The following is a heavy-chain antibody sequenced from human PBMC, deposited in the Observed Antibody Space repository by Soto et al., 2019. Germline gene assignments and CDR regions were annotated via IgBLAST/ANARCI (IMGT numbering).Heavy chain of an antibody. Sequence: EVQLVESGGGLVRPGGSLRLSCAASGFIVSTIYMTWVRQAPGKGLEWVSTISAGGNTYYADSVKGRFTISRDSSKNTLYLQMHSLGAEDTAVYHCARATLGGAYDFWDGGQGTLVTVSS. V-gene: IGHV3-66*01. D-gene: IGHD3-3*01. CDR2: ISAGGNT. CDR1: GFIVSTIY. CDR3: ARATLGGAYDFWD. J-gene: IGHJ4*02.